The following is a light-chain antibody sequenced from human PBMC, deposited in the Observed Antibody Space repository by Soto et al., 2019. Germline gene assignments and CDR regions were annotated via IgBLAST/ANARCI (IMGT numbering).Light chain of an antibody. CDR2: DAS. CDR3: QHRRNWPPT. V-gene: IGKV3-11*01. J-gene: IGKJ1*01. CDR1: QSVDSY. Sequence: EIVLTQSPSTLSLSPEERATLSCSASQSVDSYLACYQQKVGQAPRLLIYDASNRATGIPARFSGSGSGTDFTLTILRLEPEDCAVDYCQHRRNWPPTFGQGTNVAIK.